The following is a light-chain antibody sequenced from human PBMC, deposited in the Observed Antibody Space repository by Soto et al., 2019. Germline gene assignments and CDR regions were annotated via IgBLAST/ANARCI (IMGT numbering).Light chain of an antibody. J-gene: IGKJ1*01. CDR1: ESILTL. V-gene: IGKV1-39*01. Sequence: DIQMTQSPLSLSASIGDRVIITCRASESILTLLSWYQQKPGKAPKLLIYSASNLHTGVPSRFSGSGSGTDFTLTITTLQTEDFATYYCQQSYDTPWTFGQGTTVGV. CDR3: QQSYDTPWT. CDR2: SAS.